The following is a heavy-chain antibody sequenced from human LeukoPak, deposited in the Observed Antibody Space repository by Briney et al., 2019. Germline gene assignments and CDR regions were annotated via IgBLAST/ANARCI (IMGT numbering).Heavy chain of an antibody. CDR2: IIPIFGTA. D-gene: IGHD6-19*01. Sequence: SVTVSCKASGGCFSSYAISWVRQAPGQGLEWMGGIIPIFGTANYAQKFQGRVTITADESTSTAYMELSSLRSEDTAVYYCARGPYSSGWYYFDYWGQGTLVTVSS. CDR3: ARGPYSSGWYYFDY. J-gene: IGHJ4*02. V-gene: IGHV1-69*13. CDR1: GGCFSSYA.